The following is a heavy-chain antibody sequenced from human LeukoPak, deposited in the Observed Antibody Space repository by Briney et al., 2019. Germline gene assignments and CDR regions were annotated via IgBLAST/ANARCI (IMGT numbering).Heavy chain of an antibody. CDR2: ICHSGST. CDR3: ARDRHCSSTSCLTIAFDI. J-gene: IGHJ3*02. D-gene: IGHD2-2*01. CDR1: GGSISSGGYY. V-gene: IGHV4-30-2*01. Sequence: PSQTLSLTCTVSGGSISSGGYYWSWIRQPPGKGLEWIGYICHSGSTYYNPSLKSRVTISVDRSKNQFSLKLSSVTAADTAVYYCARDRHCSSTSCLTIAFDIWGQGTMVTVSS.